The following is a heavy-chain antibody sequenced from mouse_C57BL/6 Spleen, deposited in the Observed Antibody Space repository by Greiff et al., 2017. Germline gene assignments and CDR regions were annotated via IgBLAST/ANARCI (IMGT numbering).Heavy chain of an antibody. CDR2: IDPEDGDT. CDR3: TLDSSGFDY. V-gene: IGHV14-1*01. D-gene: IGHD3-2*02. CDR1: GFNIKDYY. J-gene: IGHJ2*01. Sequence: VQLQQSGAELVRPGASVKLSCTASGFNIKDYYMNWVKQRPEQGLEWIGRIDPEDGDTEYAPKFQGKATMTADTSSNTAYLHLSSLTSEDTAVYYCTLDSSGFDYWGQGTTLTVSS.